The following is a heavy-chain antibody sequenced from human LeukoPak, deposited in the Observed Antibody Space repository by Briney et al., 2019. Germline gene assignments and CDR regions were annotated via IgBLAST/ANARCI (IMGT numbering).Heavy chain of an antibody. Sequence: LSLTCTVSGGSIRSSYYYWGWIRQPPGKGLEWVAVISFDGSNKYYADSVKGRFTISRDNSKNTLYLQMNSLRAEDTAVYYCAREELGSSLGFDPWGQGTLVTVSS. D-gene: IGHD3-16*01. CDR3: AREELGSSLGFDP. J-gene: IGHJ5*02. CDR1: GGSIRSSY. CDR2: ISFDGSNK. V-gene: IGHV3-30-3*01.